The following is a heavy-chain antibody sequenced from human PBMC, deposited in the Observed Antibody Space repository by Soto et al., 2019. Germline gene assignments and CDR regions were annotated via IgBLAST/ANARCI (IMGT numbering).Heavy chain of an antibody. J-gene: IGHJ6*02. CDR2: IIPIFGTA. CDR3: ARGDVRTRHYYYGMDV. V-gene: IGHV1-69*13. D-gene: IGHD2-8*01. Sequence: SVKVSCKASGGTFGSYAISWVRQAPGQGLEWMGGIIPIFGTANYAQKFQGRVTITADESTSTAYMELSSLRSEDTAVYYCARGDVRTRHYYYGMDVWGQGTTVTVSS. CDR1: GGTFGSYA.